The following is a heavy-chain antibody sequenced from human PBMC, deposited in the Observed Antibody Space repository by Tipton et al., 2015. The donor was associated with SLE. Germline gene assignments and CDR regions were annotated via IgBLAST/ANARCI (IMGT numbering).Heavy chain of an antibody. CDR3: ARVFITGTSRGWVDI. D-gene: IGHD1-7*01. V-gene: IGHV4-39*07. CDR1: GVSISSSSFY. Sequence: LRLSCNVSGVSISSSSFYWGWIRQPPGKGLEWIGSMSYRGTTYYNPSLKSRVTISADTSKNQFSLRLSSVTAADTAVYYCARVFITGTSRGWVDIWGQGTIVTVSS. CDR2: MSYRGTT. J-gene: IGHJ3*02.